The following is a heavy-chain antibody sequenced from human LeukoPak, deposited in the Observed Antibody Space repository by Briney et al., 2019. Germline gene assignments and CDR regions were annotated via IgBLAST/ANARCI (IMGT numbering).Heavy chain of an antibody. CDR3: AREVGDY. J-gene: IGHJ4*02. V-gene: IGHV3-30*02. D-gene: IGHD1-26*01. Sequence: GGSLRLSCVASGFAFSNYGMHWVRQAPGKGLEWVAFIRHVGSNEYYADSVRGRFAISRDNSKNTLYLQMGSLRAEDMAVYYCAREVGDYWGQGTLVTVSS. CDR1: GFAFSNYG. CDR2: IRHVGSNE.